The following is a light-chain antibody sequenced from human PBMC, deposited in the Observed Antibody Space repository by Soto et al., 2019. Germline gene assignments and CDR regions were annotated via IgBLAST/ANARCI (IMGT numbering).Light chain of an antibody. Sequence: QSALTQPASVSGSPGQSITISCPGTSSDVGGYPYVSWYQQHPGKAPKVIIYEVSHRPSGVSDRFSGSKSGNTASLTISGLQAEDAGDYFCSSYGSTSTRYVFGTGTKLTVL. CDR3: SSYGSTSTRYV. CDR1: SSDVGGYPY. V-gene: IGLV2-14*01. J-gene: IGLJ1*01. CDR2: EVS.